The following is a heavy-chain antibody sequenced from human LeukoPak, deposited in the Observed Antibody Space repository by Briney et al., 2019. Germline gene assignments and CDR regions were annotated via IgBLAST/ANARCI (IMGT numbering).Heavy chain of an antibody. V-gene: IGHV3-30*04. J-gene: IGHJ4*02. D-gene: IGHD1-26*01. Sequence: SGGSLRLSCAASGFTFSSYAMHWVRQAPGKGLEWVAVISYDGSNKYYADSVKGRFTISRDNSKNTLYLQMNSLRAEDTAVYYCARDGHSGSYHFDYWGQGTLVTVSS. CDR1: GFTFSSYA. CDR2: ISYDGSNK. CDR3: ARDGHSGSYHFDY.